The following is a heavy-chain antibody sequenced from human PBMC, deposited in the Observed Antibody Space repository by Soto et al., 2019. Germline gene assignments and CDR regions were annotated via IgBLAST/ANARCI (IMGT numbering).Heavy chain of an antibody. Sequence: GGSLRLSCAASGFTFSSYSMNWVRQAPGKGLEWVSSISSSSSYIYYADSVKGRFTISRDNAKNSLYLQMNSLRAEDTAVYYCARGMVGGYCSSTSCPYYYYGMDVWGQGTTVTVSS. D-gene: IGHD2-2*03. CDR3: ARGMVGGYCSSTSCPYYYYGMDV. CDR2: ISSSSSYI. V-gene: IGHV3-21*01. CDR1: GFTFSSYS. J-gene: IGHJ6*02.